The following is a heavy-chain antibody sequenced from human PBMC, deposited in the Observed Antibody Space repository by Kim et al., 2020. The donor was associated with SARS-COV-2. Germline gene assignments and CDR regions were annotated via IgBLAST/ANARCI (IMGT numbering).Heavy chain of an antibody. Sequence: GGSLRLSCVASGFTFSDSVMHWVRQTPGKGLEWVTIISSDGKDNKVYANSVKGRFFISRDDSKNALYLQMDDLRLDDTGLYFCARVERSPQRIAVHGTVVWGQGTLVTVST. J-gene: IGHJ4*02. CDR3: ARVERSPQRIAVHGTVV. CDR2: ISSDGKDNK. V-gene: IGHV3-30*03. D-gene: IGHD1-1*01. CDR1: GFTFSDSV.